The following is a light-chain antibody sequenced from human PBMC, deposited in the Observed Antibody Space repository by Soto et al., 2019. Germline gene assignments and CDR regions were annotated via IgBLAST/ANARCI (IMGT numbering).Light chain of an antibody. CDR3: LSYRTSISLGV. V-gene: IGLV2-14*01. J-gene: IGLJ3*02. CDR2: DVS. CDR1: SSDVGGYNY. Sequence: QSALTQPASVSGSPGQSTTISCTGTSSDVGGYNYVSWYQQHPGKAPKLIIYDVSGRPSGVSDRFSGSKSGNTASLTISGLQAEDEADYYCLSYRTSISLGVFGGGTKLTVL.